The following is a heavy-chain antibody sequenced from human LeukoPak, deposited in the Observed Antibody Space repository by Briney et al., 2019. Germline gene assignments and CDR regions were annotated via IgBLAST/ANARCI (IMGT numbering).Heavy chain of an antibody. CDR3: ARVALYESSAHNYFDY. V-gene: IGHV4-4*02. D-gene: IGHD3-22*01. CDR1: GFTFSDFW. CDR2: IYRSGST. J-gene: IGHJ4*02. Sequence: PGGSLRLSCAASGFTFSDFWMSWVRQPPGKGLEWIGEIYRSGSTNYNPSLKSRVSISLDKSKNQFSLKLNSVTTADTAVYYCARVALYESSAHNYFDYWGQGTLVAVSS.